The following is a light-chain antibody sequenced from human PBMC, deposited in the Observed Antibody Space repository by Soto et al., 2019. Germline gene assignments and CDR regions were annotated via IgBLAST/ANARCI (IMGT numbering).Light chain of an antibody. Sequence: ELVLTQSPGTLSLSPGETAPLSCRASQSVSSSYLAWYQQKPGQAPRLIIFAAYTRANGIPARFSGGGSGTEFTLTLSSLQSEDFAVYYCQQYNDWPPITFGQGTRLEIK. V-gene: IGKV3-15*01. CDR1: QSVSSSY. CDR2: AAY. CDR3: QQYNDWPPIT. J-gene: IGKJ5*01.